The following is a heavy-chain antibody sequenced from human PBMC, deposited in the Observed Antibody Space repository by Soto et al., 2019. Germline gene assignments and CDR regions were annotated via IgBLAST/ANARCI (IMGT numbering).Heavy chain of an antibody. CDR2: IYYSGST. CDR1: GGSISSSTYY. Sequence: SETLSLTCTVSGGSISSSTYYWGWIRQPPGKGLEWIGSIYYSGSTYYNPSLKSRVTISVDTSKNQFSLKLNSVSAADTAVYYCARGHGGITVFGAPGHFDYWGQGTLVTVSS. J-gene: IGHJ4*02. D-gene: IGHD3-3*01. V-gene: IGHV4-39*01. CDR3: ARGHGGITVFGAPGHFDY.